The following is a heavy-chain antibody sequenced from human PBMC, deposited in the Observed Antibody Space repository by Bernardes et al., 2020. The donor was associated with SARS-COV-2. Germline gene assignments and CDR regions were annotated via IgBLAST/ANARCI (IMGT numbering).Heavy chain of an antibody. D-gene: IGHD5-12*01. Sequence: GGSLRLSCAASGFTFSSYAMTWVRQAPGKGLEWVSAMSGSGSSKYYADSVKGRFTISRDNSKNTLYLQVNSLRAEDTAVYYCAKRMASNHDAFDIWGQGTMVNVSS. J-gene: IGHJ3*02. V-gene: IGHV3-23*01. CDR3: AKRMASNHDAFDI. CDR2: MSGSGSSK. CDR1: GFTFSSYA.